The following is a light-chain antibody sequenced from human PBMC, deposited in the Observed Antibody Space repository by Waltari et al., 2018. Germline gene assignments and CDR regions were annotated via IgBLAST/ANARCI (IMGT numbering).Light chain of an antibody. Sequence: DVVMTQSPLSLPVTLRHPASISCRSSQSLVDSDGNTYLNWFQQRPGQSPRRLIYEVSDRDSGVPDRFSGSGSGTDFTLKISRVEAEDLGIYYCMQGTHWPITFGQGTRLEIK. CDR2: EVS. CDR3: MQGTHWPIT. J-gene: IGKJ5*01. CDR1: QSLVDSDGNTY. V-gene: IGKV2-30*01.